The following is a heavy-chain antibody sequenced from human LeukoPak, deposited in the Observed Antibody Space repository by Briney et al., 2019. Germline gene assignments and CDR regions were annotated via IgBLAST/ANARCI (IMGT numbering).Heavy chain of an antibody. D-gene: IGHD6-13*01. Sequence: GGSLRLSCAASGFTFSSYSMNWVRQAPGKGLEWVSSISNSSSYIYYGDSVKGRFTISRDNAKNSLYLQMNSLRAEDTAVYYCASPYSSRWYELCYWGQGTLVTVSS. CDR2: ISNSSSYI. CDR1: GFTFSSYS. J-gene: IGHJ4*02. CDR3: ASPYSSRWYELCY. V-gene: IGHV3-21*01.